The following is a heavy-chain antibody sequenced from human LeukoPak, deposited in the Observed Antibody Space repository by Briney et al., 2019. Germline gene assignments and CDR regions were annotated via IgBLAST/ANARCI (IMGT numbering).Heavy chain of an antibody. CDR2: IYYSGST. CDR1: GGSISSGGYH. CDR3: ARELGFLPGSYRGPFDY. V-gene: IGHV4-31*03. Sequence: TSETLSLTCTVSGGSISSGGYHWSWIRQHPGKGLEWIGYIYYSGSTYYNPSLKSRVTISVDTSKNQFSLKLSSVTAADTAVYYCARELGFLPGSYRGPFDYWGQGTLVTVSS. D-gene: IGHD3-16*02. J-gene: IGHJ4*02.